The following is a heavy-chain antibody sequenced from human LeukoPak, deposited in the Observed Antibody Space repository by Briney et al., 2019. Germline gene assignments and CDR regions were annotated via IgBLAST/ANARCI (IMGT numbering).Heavy chain of an antibody. CDR2: IRSKANSYAT. CDR3: TRPTYDSSGYGAFGI. J-gene: IGHJ3*02. D-gene: IGHD3-22*01. CDR1: GFTFSGSA. V-gene: IGHV3-73*01. Sequence: GGSLKLSCAASGFTFSGSAMHWVRQASGKGLEWVGRIRSKANSYATAYAASVKGRFTISRDDSKNTAYLQMNSLKTEDTAVYYCTRPTYDSSGYGAFGIWGQGTMVTVSS.